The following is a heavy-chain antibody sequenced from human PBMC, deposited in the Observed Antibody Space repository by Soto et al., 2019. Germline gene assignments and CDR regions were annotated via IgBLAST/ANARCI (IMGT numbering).Heavy chain of an antibody. CDR1: GGSVSSGSYY. D-gene: IGHD6-19*01. J-gene: IGHJ4*02. CDR3: ARFDSSGWYFDY. Sequence: PSETLSLTCTVPGGSVSSGSYYWSWIRQPPGKGLEWIGYIYYSGSTNYNPSLKSRVTISVDTSKNQFSLKLSSVTAADTAVYYCARFDSSGWYFDYWGQGNLVTVSS. CDR2: IYYSGST. V-gene: IGHV4-61*01.